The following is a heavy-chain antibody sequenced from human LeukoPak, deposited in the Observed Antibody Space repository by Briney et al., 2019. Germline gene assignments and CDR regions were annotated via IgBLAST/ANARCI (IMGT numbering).Heavy chain of an antibody. V-gene: IGHV4-34*01. J-gene: IGHJ4*02. CDR2: VNLQGST. CDR1: GFTFSSYS. Sequence: GSLRLSCAASGFTFSSYSMNWVRQPPGKGLEWIGEVNLQGSTNYNPSLMGRVAISVDTSENHVSLQLTSVTAADTAVYYCAREGGPYRPLDYSGQGTLVTVS. D-gene: IGHD3-16*01. CDR3: AREGGPYRPLDY.